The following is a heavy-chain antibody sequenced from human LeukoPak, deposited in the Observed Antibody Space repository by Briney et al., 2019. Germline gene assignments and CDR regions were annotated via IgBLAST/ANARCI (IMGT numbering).Heavy chain of an antibody. V-gene: IGHV1-2*02. J-gene: IGHJ4*02. CDR2: INPNSGGT. CDR3: ARDEGSSPYPDY. CDR1: GYTFTGYY. Sequence: GASVKVSCKASGYTFTGYYMHWVRQAPGQGLEWMGWINPNSGGTNYAQKFQGRVTMTRDTSISTAYMELRSLRSDDTAVYYCARDEGSSPYPDYWGQGTLVTVSS. D-gene: IGHD6-6*01.